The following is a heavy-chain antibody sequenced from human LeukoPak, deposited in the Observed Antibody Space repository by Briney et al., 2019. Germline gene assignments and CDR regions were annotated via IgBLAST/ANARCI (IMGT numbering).Heavy chain of an antibody. Sequence: ASVKVSCKASGYSFTSYGFNWVRQAPRQGLEWMGWISAYNGNTNYAQKLQGRVTMTTDTSTSTAYMELRSLRSDDTAVYYCARAGPAAIQFDYWGQGTLVTVSS. V-gene: IGHV1-18*01. D-gene: IGHD2-2*02. CDR3: ARAGPAAIQFDY. CDR2: ISAYNGNT. CDR1: GYSFTSYG. J-gene: IGHJ4*02.